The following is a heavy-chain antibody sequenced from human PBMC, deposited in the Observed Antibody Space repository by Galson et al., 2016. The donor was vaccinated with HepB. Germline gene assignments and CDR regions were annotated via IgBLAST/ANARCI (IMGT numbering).Heavy chain of an antibody. D-gene: IGHD3-3*01. V-gene: IGHV4-4*02. J-gene: IGHJ4*02. CDR1: GGSISSSNW. CDR3: ARDRTLFGVVTALWY. Sequence: SETLSLTCAVSGGSISSSNWWSWVRQPPGKGLEWIGEIYHSGSTNYNPSLTSRVTISLDMSKNQFSLKLRSVTAADTAVYYCARDRTLFGVVTALWYWGQGTQVTVSS. CDR2: IYHSGST.